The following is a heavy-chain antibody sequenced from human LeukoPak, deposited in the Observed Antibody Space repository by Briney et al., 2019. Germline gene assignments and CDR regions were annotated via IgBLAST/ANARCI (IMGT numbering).Heavy chain of an antibody. V-gene: IGHV3-23*01. CDR1: GFTFSSYW. CDR3: AKVRPYDSSGYYPNYFDY. Sequence: GGSLRLSCAAPGFTFSSYWMSWVRQAPGKGLEWVSAISDSGGSTYYADSVKGRFTISRDNSKNTLYLQMNSLRAEDTAVYYCAKVRPYDSSGYYPNYFDYWGQGTLVTVSS. D-gene: IGHD3-22*01. J-gene: IGHJ4*02. CDR2: ISDSGGST.